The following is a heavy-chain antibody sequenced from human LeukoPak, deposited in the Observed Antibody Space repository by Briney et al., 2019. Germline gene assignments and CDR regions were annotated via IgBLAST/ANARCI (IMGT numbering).Heavy chain of an antibody. CDR1: GGTFSNYA. CDR3: ARDLGDYYDSSGELFDY. V-gene: IGHV1-69*13. D-gene: IGHD3-22*01. Sequence: ASVKVSCKASGGTFSNYAISWVRQAPGQGLEWMGGIIPIFGTANYAQKFQGRVTITAGESTSTAYMELSSLRSEDTAVYYCARDLGDYYDSSGELFDYWGQGTLVTVSS. J-gene: IGHJ4*02. CDR2: IIPIFGTA.